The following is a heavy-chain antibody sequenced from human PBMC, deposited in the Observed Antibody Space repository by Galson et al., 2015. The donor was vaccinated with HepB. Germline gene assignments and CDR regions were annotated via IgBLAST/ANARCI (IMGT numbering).Heavy chain of an antibody. V-gene: IGHV3-23*01. D-gene: IGHD2-2*01. CDR3: AKSEVVPAASYYYYGMDV. Sequence: SLRLSCAASGFTFSSYAMSWVRQAPGKGLEWVSAISGSGGSTYYADSVKGRFTISRDNSKNTLYLQMNSLRAEDTAVYYCAKSEVVPAASYYYYGMDVWGQGTTVTVSS. CDR1: GFTFSSYA. CDR2: ISGSGGST. J-gene: IGHJ6*02.